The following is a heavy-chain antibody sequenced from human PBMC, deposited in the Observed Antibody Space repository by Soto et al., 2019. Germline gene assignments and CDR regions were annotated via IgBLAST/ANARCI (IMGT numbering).Heavy chain of an antibody. J-gene: IGHJ4*02. Sequence: SETLSLTCTVSGGSISSYYWSGIRQRPGKGLEWIGYIYYSGSTNYNPSLKSRDTISVDTSKNQFSLKLSSVTAADTAVYYCASFHLGGKSVEDFEYWGQGTMVTVSS. CDR3: ASFHLGGKSVEDFEY. CDR2: IYYSGST. D-gene: IGHD2-15*01. CDR1: GGSISSYY. V-gene: IGHV4-59*01.